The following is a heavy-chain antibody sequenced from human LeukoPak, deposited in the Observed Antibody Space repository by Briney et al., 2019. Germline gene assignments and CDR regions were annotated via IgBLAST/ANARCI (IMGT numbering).Heavy chain of an antibody. Sequence: PGGSLRLSCAASGFTFSSNTMNWARQAPGKGLEWVSSISSRGDYIYQADSVKGRFTISRDNAKNSLYLQMNSLRAEDTAVYYCARDMSSGWYSNFDYWGQGTLVTVSS. CDR1: GFTFSSNT. J-gene: IGHJ4*02. D-gene: IGHD6-19*01. V-gene: IGHV3-21*01. CDR3: ARDMSSGWYSNFDY. CDR2: ISSRGDYI.